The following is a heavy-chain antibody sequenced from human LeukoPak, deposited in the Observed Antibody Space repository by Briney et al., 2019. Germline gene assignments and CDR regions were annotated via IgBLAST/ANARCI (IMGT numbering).Heavy chain of an antibody. V-gene: IGHV1-18*01. CDR3: ARRPYDFWSGYYGPFDY. Sequence: GASVKVSCKASGYTFTSYGISWVRQAPGQGLEWMGWISAYNGNTNYAQKLQGRVTMTTDTSTSTAYMELRSLRSGDTAVYYCARRPYDFWSGYYGPFDYWGQGTLVTVSS. CDR2: ISAYNGNT. CDR1: GYTFTSYG. D-gene: IGHD3-3*01. J-gene: IGHJ4*02.